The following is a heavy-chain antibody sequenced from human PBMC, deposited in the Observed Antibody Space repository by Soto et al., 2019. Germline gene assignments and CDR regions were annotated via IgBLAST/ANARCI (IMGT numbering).Heavy chain of an antibody. CDR1: GDSVSSNSAA. D-gene: IGHD2-15*01. V-gene: IGHV6-1*01. CDR2: TYYRSKWYN. J-gene: IGHJ6*02. CDR3: ARRGGYCSGGICYPRDYYYGMDV. Sequence: PSQTLSLTCAISGDSVSSNSAAWNWIRQSPSRGLEWLGRTYYRSKWYNDYAVSVKSRITINPDTSKNQFSLQLNSVTPEDTAVYYCARRGGYCSGGICYPRDYYYGMDVWGQGTTVTSP.